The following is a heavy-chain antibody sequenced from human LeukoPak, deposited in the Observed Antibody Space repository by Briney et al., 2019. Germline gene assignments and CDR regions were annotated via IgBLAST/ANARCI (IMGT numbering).Heavy chain of an antibody. Sequence: KTGESLKISCKGSGYSFTNYWIGWVRQMPGKGLEWMGIISPVGSDTRYSPSFQGQVTISADKSITTAYLQWSSLKASDTAMYYCARLTSSWSFDYWGQGALVTVSS. V-gene: IGHV5-51*01. CDR3: ARLTSSWSFDY. D-gene: IGHD6-13*01. J-gene: IGHJ4*02. CDR1: GYSFTNYW. CDR2: ISPVGSDT.